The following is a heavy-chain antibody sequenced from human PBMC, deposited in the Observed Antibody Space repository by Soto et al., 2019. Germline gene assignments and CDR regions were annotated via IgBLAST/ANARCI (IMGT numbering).Heavy chain of an antibody. Sequence: GGSLRLSCAASGFSFSTYTMSWVRQAPGKGLEWVSAISGSGGSTYYADSVKGRFTISRDNSKNTLYLQMNSLRAEDTAVYYCAKESRITMVRGVIIMYPYWGQGTLVTVPQ. CDR1: GFSFSTYT. V-gene: IGHV3-23*01. D-gene: IGHD3-10*01. J-gene: IGHJ4*02. CDR3: AKESRITMVRGVIIMYPY. CDR2: ISGSGGST.